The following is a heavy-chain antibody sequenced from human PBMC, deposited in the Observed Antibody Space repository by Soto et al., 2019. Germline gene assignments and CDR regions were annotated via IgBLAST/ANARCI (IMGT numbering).Heavy chain of an antibody. J-gene: IGHJ4*02. CDR2: ITYDGSFQ. CDR3: AKDRVGGTFYTPLGF. V-gene: IGHV3-30*18. Sequence: GGSLRLSCQASGFNFDNYGMHWVRQAPGKGLEWVAVITYDGSFQYYADSVKGRFTISRDNSKNTLSLHLTTLKPEDTAVYHCAKDRVGGTFYTPLGFWGQGTLVTVSS. CDR1: GFNFDNYG. D-gene: IGHD1-7*01.